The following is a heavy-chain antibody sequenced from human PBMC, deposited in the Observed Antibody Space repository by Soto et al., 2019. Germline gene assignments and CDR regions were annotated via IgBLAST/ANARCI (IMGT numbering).Heavy chain of an antibody. D-gene: IGHD1-1*01. Sequence: QVQLAQSGAEVKKPGASVTVSCKASGYTFSTYGISWVRQAPGQGLEWVGWISVHNGYTKYATELQGRVTVTTDPSTSTANMELRSLRSADSAVYYCARLEHNFGPHDYWGQGTLVTVTS. J-gene: IGHJ4*02. CDR3: ARLEHNFGPHDY. V-gene: IGHV1-18*01. CDR2: ISVHNGYT. CDR1: GYTFSTYG.